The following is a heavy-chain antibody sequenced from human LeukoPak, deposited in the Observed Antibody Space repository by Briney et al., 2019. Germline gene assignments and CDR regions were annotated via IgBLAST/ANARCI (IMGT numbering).Heavy chain of an antibody. CDR3: TRGSIAYYYMDV. J-gene: IGHJ6*03. CDR2: IYYRGST. Sequence: SQTQSLTCTVAGGSITSYYWGWIRQPPGKGLEWTGYIYYRGSTNYNPSLKSRVTISVDTSKNQFSLKLSSVTAADTAVYYCTRGSIAYYYMDVWGKGTTVTISS. CDR1: GGSITSYY. D-gene: IGHD3-22*01. V-gene: IGHV4-59*01.